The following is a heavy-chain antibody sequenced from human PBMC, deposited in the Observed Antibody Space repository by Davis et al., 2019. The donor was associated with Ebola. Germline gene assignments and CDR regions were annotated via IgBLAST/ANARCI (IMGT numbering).Heavy chain of an antibody. Sequence: PSETLSLTCAVSGGSFSAYYWSWVRQPPGKGLEWVANIYRDGSEKYYVDSVKGRFTVSRANTKNSLYLQMNTLTAEDTAVYFCARGVAVGGFYFDYWGQGTLVTVSS. CDR1: GGSFSAYY. D-gene: IGHD6-19*01. CDR3: ARGVAVGGFYFDY. CDR2: IYRDGSEK. J-gene: IGHJ4*02. V-gene: IGHV3-7*03.